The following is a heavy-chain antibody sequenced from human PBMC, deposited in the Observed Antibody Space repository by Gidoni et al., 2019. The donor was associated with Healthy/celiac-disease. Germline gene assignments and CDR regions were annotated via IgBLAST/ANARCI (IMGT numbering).Heavy chain of an antibody. CDR3: ARQQPGRITMVRGVFDY. CDR1: GFTFSSYS. D-gene: IGHD3-10*01. CDR2: ISSSSSYI. V-gene: IGHV3-21*01. J-gene: IGHJ4*02. Sequence: EVQLVESGGGLVKPGGSLRLSCAASGFTFSSYSMNWVRQAPGKGLAWVSSISSSSSYIYYADSVKGRFTISRDNAKNSLYLQMNSLRAEDTAVYYCARQQPGRITMVRGVFDYWGQGTLVTVSS.